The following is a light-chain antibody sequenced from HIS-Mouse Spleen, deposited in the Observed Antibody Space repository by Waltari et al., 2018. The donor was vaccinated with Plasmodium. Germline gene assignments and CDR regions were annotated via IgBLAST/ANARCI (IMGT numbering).Light chain of an antibody. CDR1: ALPKKY. V-gene: IGLV3-10*01. Sequence: SYALTQPPSVSVSPGQTARNTCSGEALPKKYAYWYQQKSGQAPVLVIYEDSKRPSGIPERFSGSSSGTMATLTISGAQVEDEADYYCYSTDSSGNHRVFGGGTKLTVL. CDR2: EDS. J-gene: IGLJ3*02. CDR3: YSTDSSGNHRV.